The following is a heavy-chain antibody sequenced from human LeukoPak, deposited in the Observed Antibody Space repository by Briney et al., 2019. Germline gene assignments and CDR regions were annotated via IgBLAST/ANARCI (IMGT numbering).Heavy chain of an antibody. Sequence: PSETLSLTCAVYGGSFSAFFWSWIRQSPGKGLEWIGEISHNGTTNYSPSLKSRITISVDESKNQFSLKLSSVTAADTAVYYCARVTAWFGEFGYWGQGTLVTVSS. J-gene: IGHJ4*02. CDR3: ARVTAWFGEFGY. D-gene: IGHD3-10*01. V-gene: IGHV4-34*01. CDR1: GGSFSAFF. CDR2: ISHNGTT.